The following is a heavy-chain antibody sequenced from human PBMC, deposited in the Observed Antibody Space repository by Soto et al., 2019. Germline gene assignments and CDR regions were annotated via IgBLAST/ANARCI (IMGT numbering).Heavy chain of an antibody. V-gene: IGHV1-18*01. CDR2: ISAYNGNT. CDR3: ARDAESGSYSGY. D-gene: IGHD1-26*01. Sequence: QVQLVQSRAEVKKPGASVKVSCKGSGYTFTNYGITWVRQAPGQGLEWMGWISAYNGNTNYAQKLQGRVTMTTDTSTSTAYMELRSLRSDDTAVYYCARDAESGSYSGYWGQGTLVTVSS. CDR1: GYTFTNYG. J-gene: IGHJ4*02.